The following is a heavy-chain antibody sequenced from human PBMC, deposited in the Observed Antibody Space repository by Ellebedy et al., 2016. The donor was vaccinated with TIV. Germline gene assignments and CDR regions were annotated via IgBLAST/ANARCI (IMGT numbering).Heavy chain of an antibody. D-gene: IGHD2-2*03. CDR3: VMDGSYDYGDY. Sequence: PGGSLRLSCAASGFTFSNYWMHWVRQAPGKGLVWVSRIYNDGSSTSYADSVEGRFTISRDNPKNTVYLQMNSLRVEDPDVYYCVMDGSYDYGDYWGQGTVVTVSS. J-gene: IGHJ4*02. CDR1: GFTFSNYW. CDR2: IYNDGSST. V-gene: IGHV3-74*01.